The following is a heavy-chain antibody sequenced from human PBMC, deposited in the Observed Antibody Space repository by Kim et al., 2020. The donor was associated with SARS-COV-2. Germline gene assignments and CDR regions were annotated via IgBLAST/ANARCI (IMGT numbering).Heavy chain of an antibody. Sequence: GGSLRLSCAASGFTLSSCSMNWVRQAPGKGLEWISYINENGASTHYADSVKGRFTISRDNAKNSLYLQMNGLRDEDTAVYYCTRAPGSAALDYWGQVTLV. D-gene: IGHD6-13*01. V-gene: IGHV3-48*02. J-gene: IGHJ4*02. CDR3: TRAPGSAALDY. CDR2: INENGAST. CDR1: GFTLSSCS.